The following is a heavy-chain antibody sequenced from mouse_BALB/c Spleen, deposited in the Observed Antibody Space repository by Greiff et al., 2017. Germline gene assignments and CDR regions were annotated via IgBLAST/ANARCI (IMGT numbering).Heavy chain of an antibody. D-gene: IGHD1-1*01. V-gene: IGHV3-2*02. Sequence: EVKLMESGPGLVKPSQSLSLTCTVTGYSITSDYAWNWIRQFPGNKLEWMGYISYSGSTSYNPSLKSRISITRDTSKNQFFLQLNSVTTEDTATYYCARSGNYGSSSWFAYWGQGTLVTVSA. J-gene: IGHJ3*01. CDR1: GYSITSDYA. CDR3: ARSGNYGSSSWFAY. CDR2: ISYSGST.